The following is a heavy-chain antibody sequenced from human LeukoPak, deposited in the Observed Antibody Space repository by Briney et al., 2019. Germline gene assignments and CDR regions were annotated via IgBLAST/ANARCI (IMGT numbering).Heavy chain of an antibody. CDR1: GYTFTSYD. D-gene: IGHD3-22*01. J-gene: IGHJ4*02. V-gene: IGHV1-8*03. CDR2: MNPNSGDT. Sequence: ASVKVSCKASGYTFTSYDINWVRQATGQGLEWMGWMNPNSGDTGYAQKFQGRVTITRNTSISTAYMELSSLRSEDTAVYYCARGLRYYYDSDSADYWGQGTLVTVSS. CDR3: ARGLRYYYDSDSADY.